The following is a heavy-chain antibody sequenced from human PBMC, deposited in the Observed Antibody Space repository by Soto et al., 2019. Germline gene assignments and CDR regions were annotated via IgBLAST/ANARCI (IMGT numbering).Heavy chain of an antibody. J-gene: IGHJ3*02. Sequence: EVQLLESGGGLVQPGGSLRLSCAASGFTFSSYAMSWVRQAPGKGLEWVSAISGSGGSTYYADSVKGRFTISRDNAKNTLYLQMNSLRAEDTAVYYCYVVPAATHDAFDIWGHGTMVTVSS. CDR1: GFTFSSYA. CDR3: YVVPAATHDAFDI. CDR2: ISGSGGST. D-gene: IGHD2-2*01. V-gene: IGHV3-23*01.